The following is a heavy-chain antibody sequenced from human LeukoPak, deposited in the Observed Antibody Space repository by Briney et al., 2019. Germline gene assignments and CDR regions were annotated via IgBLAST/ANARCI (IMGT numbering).Heavy chain of an antibody. D-gene: IGHD2-21*02. CDR2: IYYSGST. Sequence: PSETLSLTCTVSGGSISSGGYSWSWIRQHPGKGLEWIGYIYYSGSTYYNPSLKSRVTISVDTSKNQFSLKLSSVTAADTAVYYCARGCGGDCYSSGAFDIWGQGTMVTVSS. V-gene: IGHV4-31*03. J-gene: IGHJ3*02. CDR1: GGSISSGGYS. CDR3: ARGCGGDCYSSGAFDI.